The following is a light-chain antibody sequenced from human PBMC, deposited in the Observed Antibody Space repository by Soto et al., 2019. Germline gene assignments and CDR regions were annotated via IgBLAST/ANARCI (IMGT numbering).Light chain of an antibody. CDR1: QDISNY. CDR2: DAS. J-gene: IGKJ2*01. Sequence: DIPMTQSPSSLSASVGDRVTITCQASQDISNYLNWYQQKPGKAPKLLIYDASNLETGVPSRFSGSGSGTDFTFTISSLQPEDIATYYCQQYDNLPGYTFGQVTKLEIK. CDR3: QQYDNLPGYT. V-gene: IGKV1-33*01.